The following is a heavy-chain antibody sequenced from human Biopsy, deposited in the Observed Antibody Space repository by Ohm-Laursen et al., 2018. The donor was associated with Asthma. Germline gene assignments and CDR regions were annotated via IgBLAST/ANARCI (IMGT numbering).Heavy chain of an antibody. J-gene: IGHJ3*02. CDR2: VSSDGHSK. Sequence: SLRLSCAASAFIFSNAWMYWVRQAPGKGLEWVAAVSSDGHSKYYEDSVKGRFTISRDNSKSRLYLQMDSLRVADSAVYYCARQSGQDYGDSSGFDIWGQGTKVAVSS. CDR3: ARQSGQDYGDSSGFDI. V-gene: IGHV3-30*03. D-gene: IGHD3-22*01. CDR1: AFIFSNAW.